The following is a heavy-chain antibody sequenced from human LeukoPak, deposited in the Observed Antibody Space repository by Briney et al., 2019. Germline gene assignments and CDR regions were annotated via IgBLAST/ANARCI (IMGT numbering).Heavy chain of an antibody. Sequence: SETLSLTCTVSGGCISSYYWNWIRQPPGRGVEWIGYNHYSERIYYNLSLKGQVTISVDTSKNQFCLKLASVHAANTDVYYCGSTIFGVVANFFDYWRQGTLVSVSS. D-gene: IGHD3-3*01. CDR2: NHYSERI. V-gene: IGHV4-59*08. J-gene: IGHJ4*02. CDR3: GSTIFGVVANFFDY. CDR1: GGCISSYY.